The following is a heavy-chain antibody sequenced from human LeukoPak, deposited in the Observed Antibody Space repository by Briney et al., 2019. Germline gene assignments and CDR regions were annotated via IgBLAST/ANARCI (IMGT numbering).Heavy chain of an antibody. Sequence: ESLKISCKGSGYSFTSYWIGWVRQMPGKGLEWMGIIYPGDSDTRYSPSFQGQVTISADKSISTAYLQWSSLKASDTAMYYCARGTRYSYGSYYFDYWGQGTLVTVSS. J-gene: IGHJ4*02. V-gene: IGHV5-51*01. CDR1: GYSFTSYW. D-gene: IGHD5-18*01. CDR3: ARGTRYSYGSYYFDY. CDR2: IYPGDSDT.